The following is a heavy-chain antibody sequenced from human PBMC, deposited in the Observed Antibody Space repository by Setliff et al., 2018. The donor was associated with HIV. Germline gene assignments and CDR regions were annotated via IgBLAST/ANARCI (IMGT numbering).Heavy chain of an antibody. CDR1: GGSVSGHY. J-gene: IGHJ5*02. V-gene: IGHV4-59*02. CDR3: ARASVMHSDYGLWVWIDP. CDR2: IYHSGTT. D-gene: IGHD3-16*01. Sequence: SDNLSPTCSVTGGSVSGHYWSWIRQSPGKGLEWIGYIYHSGTTNKNPSLKSRVTMSVDTSKNLFSLKVRSVTAADTAVYYCARASVMHSDYGLWVWIDPWGQGTPVTVSS.